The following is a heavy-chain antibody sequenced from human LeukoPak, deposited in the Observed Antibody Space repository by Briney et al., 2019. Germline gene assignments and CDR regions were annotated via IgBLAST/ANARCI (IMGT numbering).Heavy chain of an antibody. D-gene: IGHD3-3*01. Sequence: PSETLSLTCTVSGGSISSYYWSWIRQPAGKGLEWIGRIYTSGSTNYNPSLKSRVTISVDTSKNQFSLKLSSVAAADTAVYYCARGQLRFLEWSRAYNWFDPWGQGTLVTVSS. CDR1: GGSISSYY. CDR2: IYTSGST. J-gene: IGHJ5*02. CDR3: ARGQLRFLEWSRAYNWFDP. V-gene: IGHV4-4*07.